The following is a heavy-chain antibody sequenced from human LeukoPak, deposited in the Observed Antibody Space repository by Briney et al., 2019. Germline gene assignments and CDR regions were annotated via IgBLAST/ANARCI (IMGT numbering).Heavy chain of an antibody. CDR1: GFTFSSYS. CDR3: ARDQLPMGYSYGYQEDYFDY. CDR2: ISSSSSTI. V-gene: IGHV3-48*01. Sequence: PGGSLRLSCAASGFTFSSYSMNWVRQAQGKGLEWVSYISSSSSTIYYADSVKGRFTTSRDNAKNSLYLQMNSLRAEDTAVYYCARDQLPMGYSYGYQEDYFDYWGQGTLVTVSS. J-gene: IGHJ4*02. D-gene: IGHD5-18*01.